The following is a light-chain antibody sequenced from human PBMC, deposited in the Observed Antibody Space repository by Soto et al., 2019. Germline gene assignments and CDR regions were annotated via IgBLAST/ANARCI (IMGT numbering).Light chain of an antibody. CDR2: AAS. V-gene: IGKV1-39*01. CDR1: QNIRSR. J-gene: IGKJ5*01. CDR3: QQSYSTPIT. Sequence: DFQMTQSPSTLSASVGDRVTITCRASQNIRSRLAWFQQKPGKAPNLLIYAASSLQSGVPSRFSGSESGTDFTLTITSLQPEDSATYYCQQSYSTPITFGQGTRLEIK.